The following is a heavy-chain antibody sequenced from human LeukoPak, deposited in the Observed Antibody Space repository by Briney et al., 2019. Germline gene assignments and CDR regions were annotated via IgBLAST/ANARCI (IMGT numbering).Heavy chain of an antibody. CDR2: IYTSGST. CDR1: GDPISSYY. Sequence: SHTLSLICTVSGDPISSYYWSWIPQPAGKGLECIRRIYTSGSTNYNPSLKSRVTMSVDTSKNQFSLKLSSVTAADTAVYYCARDGNYGDYVYYFDYWGQGTLATVSS. CDR3: ARDGNYGDYVYYFDY. D-gene: IGHD4-17*01. V-gene: IGHV4-4*07. J-gene: IGHJ4*02.